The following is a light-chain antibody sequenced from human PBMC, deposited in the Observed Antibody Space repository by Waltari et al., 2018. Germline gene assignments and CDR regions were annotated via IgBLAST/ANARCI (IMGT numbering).Light chain of an antibody. CDR3: QQYDNTPFT. CDR2: WAS. J-gene: IGKJ3*01. Sequence: DVVVTQSPDSLAVSLGERATINCKSSQNVNNKLAWYQQKPGQPPNLLIYWASTRASGVPDRFSFSGSGTDFTLTVSSLQADDVAVYYCQQYDNTPFTFGPGTKVDIK. CDR1: QNVNNK. V-gene: IGKV4-1*01.